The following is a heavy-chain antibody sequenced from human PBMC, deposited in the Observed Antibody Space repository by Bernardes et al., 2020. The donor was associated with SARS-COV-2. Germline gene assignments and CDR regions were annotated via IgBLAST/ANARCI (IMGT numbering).Heavy chain of an antibody. V-gene: IGHV4-39*01. CDR1: GGSISSSSYY. D-gene: IGHD3-3*01. Sequence: SETLSLTCTVSGGSISSSSYYWGWIRQPPGKGLEWIGSIYYSGSTYYNPSLKSRVTISVDTSKNQFSLKLSSVTAADTAVYYCARHKDFWSGYYAPIFNYWGQGTLVTVSS. CDR3: ARHKDFWSGYYAPIFNY. J-gene: IGHJ4*02. CDR2: IYYSGST.